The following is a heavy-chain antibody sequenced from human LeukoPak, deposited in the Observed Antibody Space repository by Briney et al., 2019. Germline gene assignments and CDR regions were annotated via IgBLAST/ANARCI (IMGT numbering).Heavy chain of an antibody. CDR3: ASHARAPPLRAHSTGPLFDY. CDR1: GGSISSYY. J-gene: IGHJ4*02. CDR2: IYYSGST. D-gene: IGHD2-15*01. V-gene: IGHV4-59*01. Sequence: SETLSLTCTVSGGSISSYYWSWIRQPPGKGLEWIGYIYYSGSTNYNPSLKSRVTISVDTSKNQFSLKLSSVTAADTAVYYCASHARAPPLRAHSTGPLFDYWGQGTLVTVSS.